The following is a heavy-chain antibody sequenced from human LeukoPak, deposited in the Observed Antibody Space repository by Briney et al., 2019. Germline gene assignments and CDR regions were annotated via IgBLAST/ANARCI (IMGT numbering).Heavy chain of an antibody. Sequence: SETLSLTCTVSGGSISSYYWSWIRQPPGKGLEWIGYIYYSGSTNYNPSLKSRVTISLDTSKNQFSLKLSSVTTADTAVYYCARMPDILTGLDSWGQGTLVTVSS. J-gene: IGHJ4*02. CDR3: ARMPDILTGLDS. V-gene: IGHV4-59*01. CDR2: IYYSGST. D-gene: IGHD3-9*01. CDR1: GGSISSYY.